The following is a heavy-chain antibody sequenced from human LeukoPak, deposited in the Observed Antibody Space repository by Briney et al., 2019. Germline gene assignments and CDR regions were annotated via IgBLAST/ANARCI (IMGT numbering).Heavy chain of an antibody. Sequence: SETLSLTCTVSGGFISSSSYYWGWIRQPPGKGLEWIGSIYYSGSTYYNPSLKSRVTISVDTSKNQFSLKLSPVTAADTAVYYCARGPVVAAQGGINLLLDYWGQGTLVTVSS. CDR3: ARGPVVAAQGGINLLLDY. V-gene: IGHV4-39*01. CDR2: IYYSGST. CDR1: GGFISSSSYY. D-gene: IGHD2-15*01. J-gene: IGHJ4*02.